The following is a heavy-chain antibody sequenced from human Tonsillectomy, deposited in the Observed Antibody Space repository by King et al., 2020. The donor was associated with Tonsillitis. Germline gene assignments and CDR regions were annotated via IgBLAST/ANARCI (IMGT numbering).Heavy chain of an antibody. CDR3: ARLAEYCRSASCYGGPLYHFDY. J-gene: IGHJ4*02. D-gene: IGHD2-2*01. CDR2: IYFNVTT. CDR1: GGSIGSGNDH. Sequence: QLQESGPGLVKPSETLSLTCTVSGGSIGSGNDHWGWVRQAPGKGLEWLGNIYFNVTTYYKPSLKSRVSISVDTSKDKLYQVSLKLSSVTAADTAVYYCARLAEYCRSASCYGGPLYHFDYWGQGTLVTVSS. V-gene: IGHV4-39*01.